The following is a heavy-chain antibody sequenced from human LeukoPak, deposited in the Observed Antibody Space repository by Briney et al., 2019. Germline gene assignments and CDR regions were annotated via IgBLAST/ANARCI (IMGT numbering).Heavy chain of an antibody. V-gene: IGHV1-18*01. J-gene: IGHJ4*02. Sequence: ASVKVSCKASGYTFTSYGISWVRQAPGQGLEWMGWISAYNGNTNYAQKLQGRVTMTTDTSTSTAYMELSSLRSDDTAVYYCAREYGSGVYYPLGYWGQGTLVTVSS. CDR2: ISAYNGNT. CDR3: AREYGSGVYYPLGY. D-gene: IGHD3-10*01. CDR1: GYTFTSYG.